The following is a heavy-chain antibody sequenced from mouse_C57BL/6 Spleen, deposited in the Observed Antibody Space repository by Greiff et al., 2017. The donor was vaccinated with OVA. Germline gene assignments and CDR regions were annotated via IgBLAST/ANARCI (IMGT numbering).Heavy chain of an antibody. Sequence: EVQVVESEGGLVQPGSSMKLSCTASGFTFSDYSMAWVRQAPEKGLEWVANINYDGSSTYYLDSLSSRFIISRDNAKKILYLQKRNMKAEDKATYYCARVVDDYDRDWDFDVWGTGTTVTVSS. CDR2: INYDGSST. CDR3: ARVVDDYDRDWDFDV. J-gene: IGHJ1*03. CDR1: GFTFSDYS. V-gene: IGHV5-16*01. D-gene: IGHD2-4*01.